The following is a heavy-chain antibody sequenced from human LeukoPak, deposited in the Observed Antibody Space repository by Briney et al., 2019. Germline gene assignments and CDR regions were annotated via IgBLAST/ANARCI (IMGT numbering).Heavy chain of an antibody. CDR1: GGSFSGYY. J-gene: IGHJ4*02. Sequence: PSETLSLTCAVYGGSFSGYYWSWIRQPPGNGLEWIGEINHSGSTNYNPSLKSRVTISVDTSKNQFSLKLSSVTAADTAVYYCARPGVFYGSGSYFSEWGQGTLVTVSS. CDR3: ARPGVFYGSGSYFSE. CDR2: INHSGST. V-gene: IGHV4-34*01. D-gene: IGHD3-10*01.